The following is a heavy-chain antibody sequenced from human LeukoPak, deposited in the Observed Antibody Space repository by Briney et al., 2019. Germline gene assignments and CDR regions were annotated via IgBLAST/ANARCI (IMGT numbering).Heavy chain of an antibody. Sequence: AGGSLRLSCAASGFTFSSYAMSWVRQAPGKGLEWVSPISGGGGSTYYADSVKGRFTISRDNSKNTLYLQMNSLRAEDTAVYYCAKLAVSKWWRKFDYWGQGTLVTVSS. CDR1: GFTFSSYA. V-gene: IGHV3-23*01. J-gene: IGHJ4*02. D-gene: IGHD2-15*01. CDR3: AKLAVSKWWRKFDY. CDR2: ISGGGGST.